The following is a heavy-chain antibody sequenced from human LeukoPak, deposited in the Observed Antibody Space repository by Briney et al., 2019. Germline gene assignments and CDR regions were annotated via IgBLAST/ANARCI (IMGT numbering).Heavy chain of an antibody. D-gene: IGHD2-21*01. V-gene: IGHV4-59*12. CDR2: IYYSGSA. CDR3: ARHFVASPHCFDY. Sequence: SETLSLTCTVSGGSISSYYWSWIRQPPGKGLEWIAFIYYSGSAKYNPSLNSRVTISVDTSKNQFSLRLSSVTAADTAVYYCARHFVASPHCFDYWGQGTLVTVSS. J-gene: IGHJ4*02. CDR1: GGSISSYY.